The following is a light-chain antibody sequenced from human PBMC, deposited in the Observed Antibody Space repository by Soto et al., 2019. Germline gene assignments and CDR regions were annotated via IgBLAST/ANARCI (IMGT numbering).Light chain of an antibody. Sequence: QAVVTQPPSASGTPGQRVTIFCSGSSSNIGSDTGNWYQQLPGTAPKLLIYSSNQRPSGVPDRFSGSKSGTSASLAISGLQSEDEANYYCAAWDDSLNGPVFGGGTKLTVL. V-gene: IGLV1-44*01. J-gene: IGLJ2*01. CDR2: SSN. CDR1: SSNIGSDT. CDR3: AAWDDSLNGPV.